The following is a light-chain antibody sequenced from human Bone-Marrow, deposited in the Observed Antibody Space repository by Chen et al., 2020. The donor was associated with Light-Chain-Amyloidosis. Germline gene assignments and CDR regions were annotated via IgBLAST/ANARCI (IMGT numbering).Light chain of an antibody. V-gene: IGKV3-20*01. CDR1: QNIAGGS. Sequence: EIVLTQSPGTLSLSPGERATLSCRDSQNIAGGSLAWYQQKPGQAPRLLIYDASTRATGVPARFSGSGSGTDFTLTISRLEPEDFAVYYCQQYGSSPFTFGPGTKVDIK. J-gene: IGKJ3*01. CDR2: DAS. CDR3: QQYGSSPFT.